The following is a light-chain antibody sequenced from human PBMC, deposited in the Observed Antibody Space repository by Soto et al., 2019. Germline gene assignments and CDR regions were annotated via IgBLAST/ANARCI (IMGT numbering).Light chain of an antibody. J-gene: IGLJ1*01. CDR3: ATGDDSLNGYV. CDR2: SNN. Sequence: QSVLTQPPSASGTPGQRVTISCSGSRSNIGSNAVNWYQQLPGTAPKFLIYSNNPRPSGGPDRFSGYKAGTSASLAISGLQYGDEVEYYCATGDDSLNGYVFGAGTQLTV. V-gene: IGLV1-44*01. CDR1: RSNIGSNA.